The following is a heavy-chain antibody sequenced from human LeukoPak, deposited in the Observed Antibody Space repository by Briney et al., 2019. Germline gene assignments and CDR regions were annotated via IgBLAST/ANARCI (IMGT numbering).Heavy chain of an antibody. J-gene: IGHJ4*02. V-gene: IGHV4-34*01. Sequence: SETLSLTCAVYGGSFSGYYWSWIRQPPGKGLEWIGEINHSGSTNYNPSLKSRVTISVDTSKNQFSLELSSVTAADTAVYYCASGYGGGYLSYWGQGTLVTVSS. CDR3: ASGYGGGYLSY. D-gene: IGHD1-26*01. CDR2: INHSGST. CDR1: GGSFSGYY.